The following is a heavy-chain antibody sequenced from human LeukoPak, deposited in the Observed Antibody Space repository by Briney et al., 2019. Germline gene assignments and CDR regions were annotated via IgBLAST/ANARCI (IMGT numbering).Heavy chain of an antibody. CDR3: ARGDYGSGSFFGGMDV. CDR1: GYTFTSYG. CDR2: ISAYNGNT. D-gene: IGHD3-10*01. J-gene: IGHJ6*02. V-gene: IGHV1-18*01. Sequence: ASVKVSCKASGYTFTSYGISWVRQAPGQGLVWMGWISAYNGNTNYAQKFQGRVTMTTDTSTSTAYMELTSLRSDGTAVYYCARGDYGSGSFFGGMDVWGQGTTVTVSS.